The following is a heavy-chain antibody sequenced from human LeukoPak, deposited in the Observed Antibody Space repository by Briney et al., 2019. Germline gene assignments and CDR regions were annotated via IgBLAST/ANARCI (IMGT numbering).Heavy chain of an antibody. D-gene: IGHD1-7*01. CDR3: TRRELGLPPNY. V-gene: IGHV4-39*01. CDR1: GGSVSSGSYY. CDR2: IYYSGST. J-gene: IGHJ4*02. Sequence: KTSETLSLTCTVSGGSVSSGSYYWGWIRQPPGKGLEWIGSIYYSGSTYYNPSLKSRVTISVDTSKNQFSLKLSSVTAADTAVYYCTRRELGLPPNYWGQGTLVTDSS.